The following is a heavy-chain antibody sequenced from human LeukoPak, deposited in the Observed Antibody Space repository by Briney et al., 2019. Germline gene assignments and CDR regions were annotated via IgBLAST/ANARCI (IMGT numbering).Heavy chain of an antibody. CDR2: INSDGSST. V-gene: IGHV3-74*01. J-gene: IGHJ4*02. CDR3: ARAMYSSSLAFDY. D-gene: IGHD6-13*01. CDR1: GFSFSSYW. Sequence: GGSLRLSCAASGFSFSSYWMHWVRQAPGKGLVWVSRINSDGSSTSYADSVKGRFTISRDNAKNSLYLQMKSLRAEDTAVYYCARAMYSSSLAFDYWGQGTLVTVSS.